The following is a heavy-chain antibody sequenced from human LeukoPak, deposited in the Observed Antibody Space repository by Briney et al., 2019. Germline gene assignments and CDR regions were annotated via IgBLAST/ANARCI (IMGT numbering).Heavy chain of an antibody. D-gene: IGHD5-24*01. Sequence: GGSLRLSCAASGFTVSSNYMSWVRQAPGKGLEWVSVIYSGDSTYYADSVKGRFTMSRDNSKNTLYLQMNSLRVEDTAVYYCARDGRWLQLAPDAFDIWSQGTMVTVSS. V-gene: IGHV3-66*01. CDR2: IYSGDST. CDR3: ARDGRWLQLAPDAFDI. CDR1: GFTVSSNY. J-gene: IGHJ3*02.